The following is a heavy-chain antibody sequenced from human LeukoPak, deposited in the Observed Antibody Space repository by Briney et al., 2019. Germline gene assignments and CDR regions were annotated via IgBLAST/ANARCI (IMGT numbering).Heavy chain of an antibody. V-gene: IGHV3-21*01. CDR3: ATSLLGATFDT. CDR2: LSTDTTYM. D-gene: IGHD2-15*01. Sequence: GGSQRLSCSASIFTYRIYSMSCARQAPGKARVGLSRLSTDTTYMLYADSVKGRFSISRDNAKKSLYLQMNSLRAEDTAVYYCATSLLGATFDTWGQGTMVTVSS. CDR1: IFTYRIYS. J-gene: IGHJ3*02.